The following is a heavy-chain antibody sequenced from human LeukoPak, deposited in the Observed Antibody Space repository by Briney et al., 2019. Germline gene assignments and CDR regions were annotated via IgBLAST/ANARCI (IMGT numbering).Heavy chain of an antibody. Sequence: SETLSLTCAVYGGSFSGYYWSWIRQPPGKGLEWIGEINHSGSTNYNPSLKSRVTMSVDTSKNQFSLKLSSVTAADTAVYYCARGRVVGAIFFDYWGQGTLVTVSS. J-gene: IGHJ4*02. CDR3: ARGRVVGAIFFDY. CDR2: INHSGST. D-gene: IGHD1-26*01. V-gene: IGHV4-34*01. CDR1: GGSFSGYY.